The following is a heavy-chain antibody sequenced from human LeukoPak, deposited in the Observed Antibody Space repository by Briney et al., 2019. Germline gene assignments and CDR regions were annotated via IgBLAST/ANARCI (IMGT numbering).Heavy chain of an antibody. V-gene: IGHV1-18*01. J-gene: IGHJ4*02. Sequence: ASVRVSCKASGYTFTSYGISWVRQPPGQELEWMGWISAYNGNTNYAQKLQGRVTLTTDTYTSTASMELRSLRSDDTAVYYCARAAVEGSGNNDYWGQGTLVTVSS. CDR2: ISAYNGNT. CDR3: ARAAVEGSGNNDY. D-gene: IGHD1/OR15-1a*01. CDR1: GYTFTSYG.